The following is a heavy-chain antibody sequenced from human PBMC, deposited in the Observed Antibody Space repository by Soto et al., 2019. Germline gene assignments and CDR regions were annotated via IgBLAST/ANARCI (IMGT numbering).Heavy chain of an antibody. Sequence: GGSVKGSCKASGYTFTGYYMHWVRQSPGQGLEWMGWINPNSGGTNYAQKFQGWVTMTRDTSISTAYMELSRLRSDDTAVYYCATQRYSSSWGPFDYWGQGTLVTVSS. CDR1: GYTFTGYY. J-gene: IGHJ4*02. V-gene: IGHV1-2*04. CDR2: INPNSGGT. CDR3: ATQRYSSSWGPFDY. D-gene: IGHD6-13*01.